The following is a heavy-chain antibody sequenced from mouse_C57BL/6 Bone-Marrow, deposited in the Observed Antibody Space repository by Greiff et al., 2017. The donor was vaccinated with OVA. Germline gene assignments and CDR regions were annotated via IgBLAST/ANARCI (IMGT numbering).Heavy chain of an antibody. D-gene: IGHD2-5*01. CDR3: ARKAYSNYLYAMDY. V-gene: IGHV5-2*01. CDR1: EYEFPSHD. J-gene: IGHJ4*01. Sequence: DVHLVESGGGLVQPGESLKLSCESNEYEFPSHDMSWVRKTPEKRLELVAAINSDGGSTYYPDTMERRFIISRDNTKKTLYLQMSSLRSEDTALYYCARKAYSNYLYAMDYWGQGTSVTVSS. CDR2: INSDGGST.